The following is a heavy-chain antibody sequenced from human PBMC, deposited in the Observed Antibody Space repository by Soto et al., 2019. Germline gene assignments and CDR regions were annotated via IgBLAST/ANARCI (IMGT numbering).Heavy chain of an antibody. Sequence: EVQLLESGGGLVQPGGSLRLSCAASGFTFSSYGMSWVRQAPGKGLEWVSAISGSGGSTYYADSVKGRFIISRDNSKNPLYLQMNSLRAEDTAVYYCAIDPLRGGGAFDIWGQGTMVTVSS. CDR1: GFTFSSYG. CDR2: ISGSGGST. CDR3: AIDPLRGGGAFDI. J-gene: IGHJ3*02. V-gene: IGHV3-23*01. D-gene: IGHD2-15*01.